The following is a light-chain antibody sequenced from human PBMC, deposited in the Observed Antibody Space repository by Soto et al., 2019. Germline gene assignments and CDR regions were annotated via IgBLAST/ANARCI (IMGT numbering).Light chain of an antibody. CDR1: SSDVGSYNS. CDR2: EVT. Sequence: QSALTQPPSVSGSPGQSVAISCTGTSSDVGSYNSVSWYQQPPGTAPKLMIYEVTNRPSGVPDRFSGSKSGDTAALTIAGLQAEDEADYYCSSYTSSGTYVFGTGTKLTVL. V-gene: IGLV2-18*02. CDR3: SSYTSSGTYV. J-gene: IGLJ1*01.